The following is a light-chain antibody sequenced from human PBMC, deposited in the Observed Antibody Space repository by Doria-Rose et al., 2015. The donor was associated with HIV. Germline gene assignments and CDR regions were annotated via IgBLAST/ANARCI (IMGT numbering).Light chain of an antibody. Sequence: TQSPGTLSLSPGERATLSCRASQSFSSTYLAWYQQKPGQAPSLLIYDGSTRATGILDRFSASGSGTDFTLTINRLEPEDFALYYCHQYGTSRTFGQGTKVEI. CDR3: HQYGTSRT. V-gene: IGKV3-20*01. J-gene: IGKJ1*01. CDR2: DGS. CDR1: QSFSSTY.